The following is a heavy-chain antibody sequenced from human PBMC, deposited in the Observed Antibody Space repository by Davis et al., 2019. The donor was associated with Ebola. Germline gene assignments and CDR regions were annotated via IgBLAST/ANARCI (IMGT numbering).Heavy chain of an antibody. D-gene: IGHD3-22*01. CDR3: ARGYYYDSSAYRS. J-gene: IGHJ4*02. Sequence: PGGSLRLSCAVSGFAVTSSYMTWVRQAPGKGLEWVSAIYSGDNTYYADSVKGRFTISRDNSKGTLYLQMNSLRADDTAVYYCARGYYYDSSAYRSWGQGTLVTVSS. CDR2: IYSGDNT. CDR1: GFAVTSSY. V-gene: IGHV3-53*01.